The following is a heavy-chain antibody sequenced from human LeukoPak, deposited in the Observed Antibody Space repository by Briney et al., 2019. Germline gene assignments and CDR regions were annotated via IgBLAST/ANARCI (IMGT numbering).Heavy chain of an antibody. CDR3: ARSCRDGYRDFDY. V-gene: IGHV5-51*01. J-gene: IGHJ4*01. CDR1: GYSFTSYW. Sequence: SGESLKISCKGSGYSFTSYWIGWVRQMPGKGLEWMGIIYPGDSDTRYSPSFQGQVTISADMSISTAYLQWSSLTASDTAMYYCARSCRDGYRDFDYWGHGTLVTVSS. D-gene: IGHD5-24*01. CDR2: IYPGDSDT.